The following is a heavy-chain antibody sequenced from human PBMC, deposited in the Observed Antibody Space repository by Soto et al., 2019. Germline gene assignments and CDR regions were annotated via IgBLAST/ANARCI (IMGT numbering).Heavy chain of an antibody. V-gene: IGHV4-59*08. CDR2: IYYSGST. Sequence: PSETLSLTCTVSGGSISSYYWSWIRQPPGKGLDWIGYIYYSGSTNYNPSFKSRVTISVDTSKNQFSLKLSFVTAADTAVYYCAGEGIAAAGTALYYYYGMDVWGQGTTVTVSS. J-gene: IGHJ6*02. CDR3: AGEGIAAAGTALYYYYGMDV. D-gene: IGHD6-13*01. CDR1: GGSISSYY.